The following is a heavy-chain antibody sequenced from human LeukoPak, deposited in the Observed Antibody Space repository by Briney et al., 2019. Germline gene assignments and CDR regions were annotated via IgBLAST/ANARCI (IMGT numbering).Heavy chain of an antibody. J-gene: IGHJ5*02. Sequence: ESGPTLVKPTQTLTLTCNFSGFSFSTYGVGVGWIRQPRGKALEWLAVIYWDDEKRYSPSLRTRLTINKDASKNQVVLIMTNMDPVDTGTYYCAKGAANNWFDPWGQGTAVTVSS. CDR3: AKGAANNWFDP. V-gene: IGHV2-5*02. CDR1: GFSFSTYGVG. D-gene: IGHD6-13*01. CDR2: IYWDDEK.